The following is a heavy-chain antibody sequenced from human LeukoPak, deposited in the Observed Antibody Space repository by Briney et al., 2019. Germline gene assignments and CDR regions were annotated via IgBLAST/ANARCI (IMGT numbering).Heavy chain of an antibody. D-gene: IGHD2-8*01. CDR3: ASRRGYCTNGVCYLDY. CDR1: GYTFTSYS. J-gene: IGHJ4*02. V-gene: IGHV1-18*01. Sequence: GASVKVSCKASGYTFTSYSISWVRQAPGQGLEWMGWISAYNGNTNYAQKLQGRVTMTTDTSTSTAYMELRSLRSDDTAVYYCASRRGYCTNGVCYLDYWGQGTLVTVSS. CDR2: ISAYNGNT.